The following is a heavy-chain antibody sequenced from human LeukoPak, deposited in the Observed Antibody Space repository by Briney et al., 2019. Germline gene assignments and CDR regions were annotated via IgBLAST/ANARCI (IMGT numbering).Heavy chain of an antibody. CDR2: ISSSSSYI. CDR1: GFTFSSYS. J-gene: IGHJ6*03. V-gene: IGHV3-21*01. CDR3: ARDPGYSFIIGYYYYYMDV. Sequence: PGGSLRLSCAASGFTFSSYSMNWVRQAPGKGLEWVSSISSSSSYIYYADSVKGRFTISRDNAKNSLYLQMNSLRAEDTAVYYCARDPGYSFIIGYYYYYMDVWGKRTTVTVSS. D-gene: IGHD5-18*01.